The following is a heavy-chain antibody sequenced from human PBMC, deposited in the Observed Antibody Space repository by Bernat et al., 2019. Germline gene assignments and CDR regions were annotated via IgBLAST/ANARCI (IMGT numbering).Heavy chain of an antibody. CDR1: GGSISSVGYY. Sequence: QVQLQESGPGLVKPSQTLSLTCTVSGGSISSVGYYWSWIRQHPGTGLEWIGYIYYSGSTYYNPSLKSRVTISVDTSKNQFSLKLSSVTAADTAVYYCARSQVRESCWFDPWGQGTLVTVSS. CDR3: ARSQVRESCWFDP. V-gene: IGHV4-31*03. D-gene: IGHD3-10*01. J-gene: IGHJ5*02. CDR2: IYYSGST.